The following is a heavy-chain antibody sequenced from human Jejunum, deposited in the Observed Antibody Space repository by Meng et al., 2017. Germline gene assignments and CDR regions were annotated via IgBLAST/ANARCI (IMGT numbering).Heavy chain of an antibody. CDR2: IYHSGST. Sequence: QLQLLQWGAGLLKPSETLSLTCTVSGASISGADYYWSWIRQPPGKGLEWIGYIYHSGSTDYNPSLKSRVTISVDTSKNQFSLKLSSVTATDTAVYYCARGHQVDPWGPGTLVTVSS. V-gene: IGHV4-30-4*01. D-gene: IGHD2-2*01. CDR1: GASISGADYY. CDR3: ARGHQVDP. J-gene: IGHJ5*02.